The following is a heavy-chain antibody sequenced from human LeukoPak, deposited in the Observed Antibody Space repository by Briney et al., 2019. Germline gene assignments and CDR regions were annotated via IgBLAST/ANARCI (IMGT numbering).Heavy chain of an antibody. V-gene: IGHV4-34*01. CDR3: ARVTHPIFIVLGGYFDY. Sequence: LETLSLTCAVYGGSFNGYYWSWIRQPPGKGLEWIGEINHSGSTNYNPSLKSRVTISVDTSKNQFSLRLSSVTAADTAVYYCARVTHPIFIVLGGYFDYWGQGTLVTVSS. J-gene: IGHJ4*02. CDR2: INHSGST. CDR1: GGSFNGYY. D-gene: IGHD2-8*02.